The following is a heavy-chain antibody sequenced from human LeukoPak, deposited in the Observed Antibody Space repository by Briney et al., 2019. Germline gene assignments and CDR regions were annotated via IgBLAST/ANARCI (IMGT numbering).Heavy chain of an antibody. CDR2: INHSGST. V-gene: IGHV4-34*01. Sequence: PSETLSLTCAVYGGSFSGYYWSWIRQPPGKGLEWIGEINHSGSTNYNPSLKSRVTISVDTSKNQFSLKLSSVTAADTAVYYCARGLAGDSSGYYLFDYWGQGTLVTVSS. J-gene: IGHJ4*02. D-gene: IGHD3-22*01. CDR1: GGSFSGYY. CDR3: ARGLAGDSSGYYLFDY.